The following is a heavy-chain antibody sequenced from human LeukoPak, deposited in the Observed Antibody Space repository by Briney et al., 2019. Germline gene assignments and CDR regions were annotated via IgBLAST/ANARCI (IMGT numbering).Heavy chain of an antibody. CDR2: INPNSGGT. D-gene: IGHD2-15*01. J-gene: IGHJ5*02. Sequence: ASVKVSCKASGYTFTRYYMHWVRQAPGQGLEWMGWINPNSGGTNYAQKFQGWVTMTRDTSISTAYMELSRLRSDDTAVYYSVRGGCSGCSCYGGFWFDPWGQGTLVTVSS. V-gene: IGHV1-2*04. CDR3: VRGGCSGCSCYGGFWFDP. CDR1: GYTFTRYY.